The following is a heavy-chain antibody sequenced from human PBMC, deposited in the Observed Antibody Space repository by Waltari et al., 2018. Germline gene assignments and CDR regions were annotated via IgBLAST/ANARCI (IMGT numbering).Heavy chain of an antibody. V-gene: IGHV4-59*01. CDR3: ASGSSGWYVY. Sequence: QVQLQESGPGLVKPSATLSLTCTVSGGSISSYYWSWIRQPPGKGLEWIGYIYYSGSTNYNPSLKSRVTISVDTSKNQFSLKLSSVTAADTAVYYCASGSSGWYVYWGQGTLVTVSS. CDR1: GGSISSYY. D-gene: IGHD6-19*01. J-gene: IGHJ4*02. CDR2: IYYSGST.